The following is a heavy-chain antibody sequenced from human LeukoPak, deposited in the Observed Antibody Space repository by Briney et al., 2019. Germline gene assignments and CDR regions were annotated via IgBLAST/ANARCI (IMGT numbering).Heavy chain of an antibody. V-gene: IGHV3-11*04. CDR1: GFTFSDYY. J-gene: IGHJ4*02. CDR2: ISRSGSTK. Sequence: YPGGSLRLSCAASGFTFSDYYMSWIRQAPGKGLEWVSSISRSGSTKYYADSVKGRFTISRDNAKNSLFLQMNSLRAEDTAVYYCAKSPYSSSSFDYWGQGTLVTVSS. D-gene: IGHD6-6*01. CDR3: AKSPYSSSSFDY.